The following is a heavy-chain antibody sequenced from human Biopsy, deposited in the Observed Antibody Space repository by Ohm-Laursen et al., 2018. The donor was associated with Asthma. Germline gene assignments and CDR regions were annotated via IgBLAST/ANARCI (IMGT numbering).Heavy chain of an antibody. J-gene: IGHJ4*02. CDR3: ARDFVDSAMDYFDY. CDR2: IYYSGST. Sequence: SETLSLTCTVSGGSVSSGSYYWSWIRQPPGKGLEWIGYIYYSGSTNYNPSLKSRVTISVDTSKNQFSLKLSSVTAADTAVYYCARDFVDSAMDYFDYWGQGTLVTVSS. D-gene: IGHD5-18*01. CDR1: GGSVSSGSYY. V-gene: IGHV4-61*01.